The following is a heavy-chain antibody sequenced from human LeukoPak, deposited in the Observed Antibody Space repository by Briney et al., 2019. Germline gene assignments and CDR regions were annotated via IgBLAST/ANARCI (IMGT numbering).Heavy chain of an antibody. CDR3: ARTITMVRGVIITGWFDP. V-gene: IGHV4-61*02. D-gene: IGHD3-10*01. Sequence: SETLSLTCTVSGGSINSGSYYWSWIRQPAGKGLEWIGRIYTSGSTNYNPSLKSRVTISLDTSKNQFSLKLTSVTAADTAVYYCARTITMVRGVIITGWFDPWGQGTLVTVSS. J-gene: IGHJ5*02. CDR2: IYTSGST. CDR1: GGSINSGSYY.